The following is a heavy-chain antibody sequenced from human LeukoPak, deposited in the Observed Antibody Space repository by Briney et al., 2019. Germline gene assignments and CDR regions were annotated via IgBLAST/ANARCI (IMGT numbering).Heavy chain of an antibody. D-gene: IGHD3-22*01. CDR2: IYDSGST. Sequence: SETLSLTCTVSGGSISTYYWSWIRQSPGKAMEWIGYIYDSGSTNYNPSLKSRVTISLDTSKNQFSLKLRSMTAADTAVYYCAKSVGYHYDSSGYYWLGTFDSWGHGTLVTVSS. CDR3: AKSVGYHYDSSGYYWLGTFDS. J-gene: IGHJ4*01. CDR1: GGSISTYY. V-gene: IGHV4-59*01.